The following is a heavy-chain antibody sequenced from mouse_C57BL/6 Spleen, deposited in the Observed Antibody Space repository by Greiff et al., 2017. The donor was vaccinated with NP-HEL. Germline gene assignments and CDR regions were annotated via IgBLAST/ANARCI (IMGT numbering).Heavy chain of an antibody. CDR2: IYPGDGDT. J-gene: IGHJ3*01. CDR3: ARKGSNYPFFAY. CDR1: GYAFSSSW. D-gene: IGHD2-5*01. V-gene: IGHV1-82*01. Sequence: QVQLQQSGPELVKPGASVKISCKASGYAFSSSWMNWVKQRPGKGLEWIGRIYPGDGDTNYNGKFKGKATLTADKSSSTAYMQLSSLTSEDSAVYFCARKGSNYPFFAYWGQGTLVTVSA.